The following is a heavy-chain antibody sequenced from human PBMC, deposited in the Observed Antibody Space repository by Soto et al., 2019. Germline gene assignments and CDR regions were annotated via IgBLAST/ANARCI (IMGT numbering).Heavy chain of an antibody. J-gene: IGHJ6*02. CDR1: GGSVSSGSYY. D-gene: IGHD3-10*01. CDR2: IYYSGST. CDR3: ARVRFGEFYYYYGMDV. Sequence: PSETLSLTCTVSGGSVSSGSYYWSWIRQPPGKGLEWIGYIYYSGSTNYNPSLKSRVTISVDTSKNQFSLKLSSVTAADTAVYYCARVRFGEFYYYYGMDVWGQGTTVTVSS. V-gene: IGHV4-61*01.